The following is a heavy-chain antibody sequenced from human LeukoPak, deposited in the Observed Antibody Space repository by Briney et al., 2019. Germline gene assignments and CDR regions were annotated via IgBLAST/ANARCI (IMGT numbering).Heavy chain of an antibody. V-gene: IGHV4-59*01. CDR1: GGSISSYY. D-gene: IGHD1-26*01. Sequence: SETLSLTCTVSGGSISSYYWSWVRQPPGKGLEWIGYIYYSGSTIYNPSLKSRVTISVDTSKNQFSLKLSSVTAADTAVYYCARLVGATPQYYYYYMDVWGKGTTVTVSS. J-gene: IGHJ6*03. CDR2: IYYSGST. CDR3: ARLVGATPQYYYYYMDV.